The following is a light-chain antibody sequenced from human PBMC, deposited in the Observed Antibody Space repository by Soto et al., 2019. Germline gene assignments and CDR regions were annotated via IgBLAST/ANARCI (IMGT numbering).Light chain of an antibody. CDR3: QQYVSSSA. CDR1: QSVSSSY. J-gene: IGKJ3*01. Sequence: EIVLTQSPGTLSLSPGERATLSCRASQSVSSSYLAWYQQKPGQAPRLVIYGASSRATGFPDRFSGSGSGTDFHITSSRLETEDFAVYYSQQYVSSSAFCPGTKVDIK. V-gene: IGKV3-20*01. CDR2: GAS.